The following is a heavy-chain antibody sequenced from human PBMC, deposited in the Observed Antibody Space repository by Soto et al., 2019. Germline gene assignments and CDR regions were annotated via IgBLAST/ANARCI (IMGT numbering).Heavy chain of an antibody. J-gene: IGHJ4*02. CDR1: GGSFSGYY. CDR2: INHSGST. CDR3: ASRGRYCSGGSCPRGFGY. D-gene: IGHD2-15*01. Sequence: PSETLSLTCAVYGGSFSGYYWSWIRQPPGKGLEWMGEINHSGSTNYNPSLKSRVTISVDTSKNQFSLKLSSVTAADTAVYYCASRGRYCSGGSCPRGFGYWGQGTLVTCSS. V-gene: IGHV4-34*01.